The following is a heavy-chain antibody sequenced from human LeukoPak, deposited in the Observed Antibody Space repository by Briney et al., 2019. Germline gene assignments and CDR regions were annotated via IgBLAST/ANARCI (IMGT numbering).Heavy chain of an antibody. J-gene: IGHJ4*02. CDR3: TRDIAWDV. CDR1: GFTFADYS. V-gene: IGHV3-49*04. Sequence: GRSLRLSCTASGFTFADYSISWVRQAPGKGLEWVGFVRAEAYDGNTEYAASVKGRFTMSRDDSKSIAYLQMNSLKIEDSAVYYCTRDIAWDVWGRGTLVTVSS. D-gene: IGHD6-13*01. CDR2: VRAEAYDGNT.